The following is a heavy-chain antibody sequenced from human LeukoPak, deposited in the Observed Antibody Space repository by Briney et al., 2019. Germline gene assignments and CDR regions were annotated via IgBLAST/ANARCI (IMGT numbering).Heavy chain of an antibody. V-gene: IGHV3-23*01. J-gene: IGHJ3*02. CDR2: ISGSGGST. CDR3: AKDRGRIPPPDAFDI. Sequence: GGSLRLSCAASGFTFSTYSMNWVRQAPGKGLEWVSAISGSGGSTYYADSVKGRFTISRDNSKNMLYLQMNSLRAEDTAVYYCAKDRGRIPPPDAFDIWGRGTMVTVSS. CDR1: GFTFSTYS. D-gene: IGHD3-10*01.